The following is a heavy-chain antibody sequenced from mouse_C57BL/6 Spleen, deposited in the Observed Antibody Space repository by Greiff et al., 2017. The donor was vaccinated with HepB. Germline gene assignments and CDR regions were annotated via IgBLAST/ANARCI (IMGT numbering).Heavy chain of an antibody. CDR3: TRGGNHWYFDV. D-gene: IGHD2-1*01. J-gene: IGHJ1*03. CDR2: IDPENGDT. V-gene: IGHV14-4*01. CDR1: GFNIKDDY. Sequence: VHVKQPGAELVRPGASVKLSCTASGFNIKDDYMHWVKQRPEQGLEWIGWIDPENGDTEYDSKFQGKATITADKSSNTAYLQLSSLTSEDTAVYYCTRGGNHWYFDVWGTGTTVTVSS.